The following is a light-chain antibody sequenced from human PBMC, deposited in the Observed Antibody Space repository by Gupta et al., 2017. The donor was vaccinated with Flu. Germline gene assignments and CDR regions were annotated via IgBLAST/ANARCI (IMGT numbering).Light chain of an antibody. V-gene: IGKV3-20*01. Sequence: SPGERATLSCRASQSVSSSYLAWYQQKPGQSPRLLIYGASSRATGIPDRFSGSGSGTDFTLTISRLEPEDFAVYYCQQYGMSPKTFGQGTK. CDR2: GAS. J-gene: IGKJ1*01. CDR3: QQYGMSPKT. CDR1: QSVSSSY.